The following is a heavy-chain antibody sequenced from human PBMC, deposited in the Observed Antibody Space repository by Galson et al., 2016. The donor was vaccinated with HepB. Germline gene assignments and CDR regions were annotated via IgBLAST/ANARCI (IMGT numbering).Heavy chain of an antibody. D-gene: IGHD2-15*01. J-gene: IGHJ1*01. CDR3: AKANIIMVTLGVFLDT. Sequence: SLRLSCAASGFPFNTYAMTWVRQAPGKGLEWVSGVSGHAGSTYYAGSVKGRFAISRDNFKNTLYLQMNSLRADDTAVYYCAKANIIMVTLGVFLDTWGQGTLVTVSS. V-gene: IGHV3-23*01. CDR1: GFPFNTYA. CDR2: VSGHAGST.